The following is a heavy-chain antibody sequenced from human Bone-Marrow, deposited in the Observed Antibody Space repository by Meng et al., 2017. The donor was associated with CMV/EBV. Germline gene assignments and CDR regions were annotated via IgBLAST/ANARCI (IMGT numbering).Heavy chain of an antibody. J-gene: IGHJ4*02. V-gene: IGHV1-2*02. CDR1: GFYFSDHF. D-gene: IGHD1-1*01. CDR3: ARDHNWGPDH. CDR2: IKPDSGAT. Sequence: ASVKVSCKTSGFYFSDHFMHWVRQAPGQGLEWMGWIKPDSGATNYAQTFRGRVTLTTDSSISTAYMDLIRLTSDDTAVYYCARDHNWGPDHWGQGTLVTASS.